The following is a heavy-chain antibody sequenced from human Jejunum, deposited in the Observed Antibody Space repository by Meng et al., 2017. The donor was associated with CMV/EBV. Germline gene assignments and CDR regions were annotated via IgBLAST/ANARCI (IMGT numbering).Heavy chain of an antibody. V-gene: IGHV3-33*06. J-gene: IGHJ4*02. D-gene: IGHD2/OR15-2a*01. CDR2: ICSVAGHE. CDR3: AKGCTTFCYYIDY. CDR1: CFTSSDYV. Sequence: ASCFTSSDYVMHWVRPASGRGLEWVAIICSVAGHEPYADSVTGRFATSRDNSKNPLYLQLNSLRAEDTAVYYCAKGCTTFCYYIDYWGRGTLVTVSS.